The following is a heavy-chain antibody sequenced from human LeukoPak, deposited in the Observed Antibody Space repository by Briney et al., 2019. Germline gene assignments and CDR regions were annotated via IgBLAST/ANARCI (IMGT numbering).Heavy chain of an antibody. J-gene: IGHJ4*02. CDR1: GFTFSSYV. Sequence: GGSLRLSCAASGFTFSSYVMHWVRQAPGKGLEWVAVIWADGSNKYYADSVKGRFTISRDNFKNTLYLEMNSLRAEDTAVYYCARDTSGSNVITYFDYWGQGTPVTVSS. D-gene: IGHD3-10*01. CDR3: ARDTSGSNVITYFDY. V-gene: IGHV3-33*01. CDR2: IWADGSNK.